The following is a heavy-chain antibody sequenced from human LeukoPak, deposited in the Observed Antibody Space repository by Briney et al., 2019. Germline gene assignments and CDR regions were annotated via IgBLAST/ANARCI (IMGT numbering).Heavy chain of an antibody. J-gene: IGHJ5*02. CDR3: ARGCIAAAGILRGWFDP. CDR2: INHSGST. D-gene: IGHD6-13*01. Sequence: SETLSLTCAVYGGSFSGYYWSWIRQPPGKGLEWIGEINHSGSTNYNPSLKSRVTISVDTSKNQFSLKLSSVTAADTAVYYCARGCIAAAGILRGWFDPWGQGTLVTVSS. CDR1: GGSFSGYY. V-gene: IGHV4-34*01.